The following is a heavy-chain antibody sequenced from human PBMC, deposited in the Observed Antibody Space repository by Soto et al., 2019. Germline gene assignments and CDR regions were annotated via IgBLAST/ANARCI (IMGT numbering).Heavy chain of an antibody. CDR3: ARNYDSSGYPYNWFDP. J-gene: IGHJ5*02. CDR1: GFTFSSYA. V-gene: IGHV3-23*01. CDR2: ISGSGGST. Sequence: GRSLRLSCAASGFTFSSYAMSWVRQAPGKGLEWVSAISGSGGSTYYADSVKGRFTISRDNSKNTLYLQMNSLRAEDTAVYYCARNYDSSGYPYNWFDPWGQGTLVTVSS. D-gene: IGHD3-22*01.